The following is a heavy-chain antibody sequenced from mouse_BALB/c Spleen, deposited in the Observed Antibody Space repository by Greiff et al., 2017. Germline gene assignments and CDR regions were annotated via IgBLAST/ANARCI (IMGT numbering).Heavy chain of an antibody. CDR1: GYSITSDYA. Sequence: VQLKESGPGLVKPSQSLSLTCTVTGYSITSDYAWNWIRQFPGNKLEWMGYISYSGSTSYNPSLKSRISITLDTSKNPVFLQLNSVTTDDTATYYCASWEGYYAMDYWGQGTSVTVSS. CDR3: ASWEGYYAMDY. D-gene: IGHD4-1*01. V-gene: IGHV3-2*02. J-gene: IGHJ4*01. CDR2: ISYSGST.